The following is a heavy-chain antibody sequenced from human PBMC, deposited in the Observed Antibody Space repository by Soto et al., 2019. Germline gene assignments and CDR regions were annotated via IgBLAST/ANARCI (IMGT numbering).Heavy chain of an antibody. Sequence: EVQLLESGGGLVQPGGSLRLSCAASEFTFSTYAMSWVRQAPGKGLGWVSAISGSGGKTYYADSVRGRFTISRDNSKNTLWLQINSLRAEDTAVYYSAKEPRSNGYFDLWGRGTLVSVSS. CDR3: AKEPRSNGYFDL. V-gene: IGHV3-23*01. D-gene: IGHD3-16*01. J-gene: IGHJ2*01. CDR1: EFTFSTYA. CDR2: ISGSGGKT.